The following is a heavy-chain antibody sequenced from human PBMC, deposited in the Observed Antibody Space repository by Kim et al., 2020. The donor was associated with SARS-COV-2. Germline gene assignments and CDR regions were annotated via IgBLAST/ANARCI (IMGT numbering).Heavy chain of an antibody. CDR1: FFSFSGYY. J-gene: IGHJ4*02. V-gene: IGHV4-34*01. Sequence: SETLSLTFAFSFFSFSGYYWSWIRQPPGKGLEWIGEINHSGSTNYNPSLKSRVTIPVDTSKNQFSLKLSSVTAADTAVYYCARVDRGIVDYWGQGTLVTVSS. D-gene: IGHD3-16*01. CDR3: ARVDRGIVDY. CDR2: INHSGST.